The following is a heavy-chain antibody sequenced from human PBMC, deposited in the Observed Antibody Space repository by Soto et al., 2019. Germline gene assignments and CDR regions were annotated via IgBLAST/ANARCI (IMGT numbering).Heavy chain of an antibody. V-gene: IGHV4-30-2*01. CDR1: GGSISSGGYS. CDR3: ARVPDY. Sequence: QLQLQESGSGLVKPSQTLSLSCAVSGGSISSGGYSWSWIRQPPGKGLEWIGYMYHSGSAYYNPSLKSRVTISIARSRNQFSLQLSSVPAADPAVDYCARVPDYWGQGILVTVSS. J-gene: IGHJ4*02. CDR2: MYHSGSA. D-gene: IGHD2-2*01.